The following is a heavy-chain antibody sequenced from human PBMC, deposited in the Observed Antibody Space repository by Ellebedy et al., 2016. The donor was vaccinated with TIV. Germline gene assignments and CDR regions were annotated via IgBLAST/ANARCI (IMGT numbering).Heavy chain of an antibody. D-gene: IGHD2-8*02. CDR1: GFTFSNYW. Sequence: GESLKISCAASGFTFSNYWMSWVRQAPGKGLEWVANIKQDGSEKYYMDSVKGRFSISRDNAKNSLYVQMNSLRDEDTAVYYGRSGAADWGQGTLVTVSS. V-gene: IGHV3-7*01. CDR3: RSGAAD. CDR2: IKQDGSEK. J-gene: IGHJ4*02.